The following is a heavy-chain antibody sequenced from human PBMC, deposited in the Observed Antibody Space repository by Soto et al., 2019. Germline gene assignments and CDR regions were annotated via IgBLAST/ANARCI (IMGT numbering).Heavy chain of an antibody. CDR1: GGSISSGGYY. CDR2: IYYSGST. Sequence: PSETLSLTCTVSGGSISSGGYYWSWIRQHPGKGLEWIGYIYYSGSTYYNPSLKSRVTISVDTSKNQFSLKLSSVTAADTAVYYCARGKGSIAAAGINNWFDPWGQGTLVTSPQ. CDR3: ARGKGSIAAAGINNWFDP. D-gene: IGHD6-13*01. J-gene: IGHJ5*02. V-gene: IGHV4-31*03.